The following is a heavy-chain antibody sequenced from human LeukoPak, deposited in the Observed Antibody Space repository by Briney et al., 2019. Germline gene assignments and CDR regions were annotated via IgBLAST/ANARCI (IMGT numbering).Heavy chain of an antibody. CDR1: GFTFSSYE. CDR2: ISSSGSTI. Sequence: GGSLRLSCAASGFTFSSYEMNWVRQAPGKGLEWVSYISSSGSTIYYADSVKGRFTISRDNAKNSLYLQMNSLRAEDTAVYYCARSSSWYNYWGQGTLVTVSS. V-gene: IGHV3-48*03. D-gene: IGHD6-13*01. CDR3: ARSSSWYNY. J-gene: IGHJ4*02.